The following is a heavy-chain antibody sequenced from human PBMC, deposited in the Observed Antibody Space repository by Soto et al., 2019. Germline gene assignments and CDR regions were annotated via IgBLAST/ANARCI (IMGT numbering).Heavy chain of an antibody. CDR3: ARVWNYYDSRGHFAS. J-gene: IGHJ5*01. CDR2: INPNSGDT. Sequence: QVQLVQSGAEVKKPGASVKVSCKASGYTFTSYYMHWVRQAPGQGLEWMGWINPNSGDTNYALNFQGRVTMTRDTSISTAHMELSRLRSDDTAVYYCARVWNYYDSRGHFASWGQGTLVTVSS. V-gene: IGHV1-2*02. CDR1: GYTFTSYY. D-gene: IGHD3-22*01.